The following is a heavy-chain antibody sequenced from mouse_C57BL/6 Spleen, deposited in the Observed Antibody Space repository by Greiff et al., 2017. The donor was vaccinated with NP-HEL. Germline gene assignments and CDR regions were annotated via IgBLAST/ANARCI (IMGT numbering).Heavy chain of an antibody. J-gene: IGHJ1*03. D-gene: IGHD2-13*01. CDR1: GFTFSDYY. CDR2: ISNGGGST. Sequence: EVKLVESGGGLVQPGGSLKLSCAASGFTFSDYYMYWVRQTPEKRLEWVAYISNGGGSTYYTDTVKGRFTISRDNATTTLYLQMSRLKSEDTALYYYARHDVTGYFDVWGTGTTVTVSS. CDR3: ARHDVTGYFDV. V-gene: IGHV5-12*01.